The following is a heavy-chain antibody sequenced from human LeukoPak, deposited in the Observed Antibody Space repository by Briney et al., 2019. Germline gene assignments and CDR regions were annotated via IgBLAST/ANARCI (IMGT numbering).Heavy chain of an antibody. CDR2: IYYSGST. CDR1: GGSVSSGTYY. CDR3: ARKYCSSTSCYFGYYDYGMDV. J-gene: IGHJ6*04. V-gene: IGHV4-61*01. Sequence: PSETLSLTCTVSGGSVSSGTYYWSWIRQPPGKGLEWIGYIYYSGSTNYNPSLKSRVTISVDTSKNQFSLKVSSVTAADTAVYYCARKYCSSTSCYFGYYDYGMDVWGKGTTVTVSS. D-gene: IGHD2-2*01.